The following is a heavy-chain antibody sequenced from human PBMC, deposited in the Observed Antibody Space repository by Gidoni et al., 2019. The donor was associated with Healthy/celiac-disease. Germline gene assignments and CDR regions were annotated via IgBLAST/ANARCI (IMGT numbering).Heavy chain of an antibody. CDR3: ATPTTVTTKYFQH. CDR2: INHSGST. D-gene: IGHD4-17*01. V-gene: IGHV4-34*01. CDR1: GGSFSGYY. Sequence: QVQLQQWGAGLLKPSETLSLTCAVYGGSFSGYYWRWIRQPPGKGMEWIGEINHSGSTNYNPSLKSRVTISVDTSKNQFSLKLSSVTAADTAVYYCATPTTVTTKYFQHWGQGTLVTVSS. J-gene: IGHJ1*01.